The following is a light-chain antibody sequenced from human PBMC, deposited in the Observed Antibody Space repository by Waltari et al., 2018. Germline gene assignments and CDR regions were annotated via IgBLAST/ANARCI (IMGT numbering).Light chain of an antibody. J-gene: IGLJ2*01. Sequence: QSVVTQPPSVSEAPRQRVTISCSGSDSNIRNNAVNWYQQVPGKAPKLLIYYDDGLPSGVSDRFSASKSGTSASLTISGLQSDDEAEYYCATWDDSLNAVVFGGGTKLTVL. CDR3: ATWDDSLNAVV. CDR1: DSNIRNNA. CDR2: YDD. V-gene: IGLV1-36*01.